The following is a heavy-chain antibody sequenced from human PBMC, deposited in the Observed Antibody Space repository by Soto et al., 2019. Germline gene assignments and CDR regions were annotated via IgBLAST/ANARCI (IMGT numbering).Heavy chain of an antibody. V-gene: IGHV3-23*01. J-gene: IGHJ4*02. CDR1: GFSFNNYA. CDR2: ISGSGDGT. Sequence: VQLRQSGGGVVQPGGSLRLSCVASGFSFNNYAMTWVRQAPGKGLEWVSGISGSGDGTYYADSVKDRFSVSRDKSTSTVHLQMSSLRVEDTAVYYCAKDKGLRGSSYFGDWGQGALVIVSS. D-gene: IGHD3-16*01. CDR3: AKDKGLRGSSYFGD.